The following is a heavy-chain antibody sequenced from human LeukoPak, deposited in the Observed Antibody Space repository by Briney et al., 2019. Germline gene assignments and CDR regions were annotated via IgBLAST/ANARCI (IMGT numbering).Heavy chain of an antibody. D-gene: IGHD3-10*01. CDR1: GFTFSSYG. V-gene: IGHV3-30*18. CDR3: AKAWFGELSYFDY. CDR2: ISYDGSNK. J-gene: IGHJ4*02. Sequence: PGGSLRLSCAASGFTFSSYGMHWGRQAPGKGLEWVTVISYDGSNKYYADSVKGRFTISRDNSKNTLYLQMNSLRAEDTTVYYCAKAWFGELSYFDYWGQGTLVTVSS.